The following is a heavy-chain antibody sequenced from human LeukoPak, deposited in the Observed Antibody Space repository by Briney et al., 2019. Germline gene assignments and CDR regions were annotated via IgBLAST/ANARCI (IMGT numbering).Heavy chain of an antibody. CDR1: GYTFTSYY. D-gene: IGHD3-22*01. Sequence: GASVKVSCKASGYTFTSYYMHWVRQAPGQGLEWMGIINPSGGSTRYAQKFQGRVTMTRDTSTSTVYMELSSLRSEDTAVYYCAREDYYDSSGYSLFDYWGQGTLVTVSS. V-gene: IGHV1-46*01. CDR3: AREDYYDSSGYSLFDY. CDR2: INPSGGST. J-gene: IGHJ4*02.